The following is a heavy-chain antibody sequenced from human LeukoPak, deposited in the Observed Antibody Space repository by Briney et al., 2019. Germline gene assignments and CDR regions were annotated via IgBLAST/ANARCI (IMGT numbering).Heavy chain of an antibody. V-gene: IGHV4-39*07. CDR2: IYYSGST. Sequence: PSETLSLTCTVSGGSISSSSYYWGWIRQPPGKGLEWIGSIYYSGSTYYNPSLKSRVTISVDTSKNQFSLKLSSVTAADTAVYYCARDRYGDYFDYWGQGTLVTVSS. CDR1: GGSISSSSYY. CDR3: ARDRYGDYFDY. D-gene: IGHD4-17*01. J-gene: IGHJ4*02.